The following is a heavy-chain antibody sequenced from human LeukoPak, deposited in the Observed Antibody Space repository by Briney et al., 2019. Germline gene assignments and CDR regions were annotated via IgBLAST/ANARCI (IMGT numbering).Heavy chain of an antibody. CDR3: ARIFRYQLVDYYALDV. D-gene: IGHD2-2*01. Sequence: PGGSLRLSCAASGFTFIDYSVNWVRQAPGKGLEWVSSISSSSSYIFYADSLKGRFTISRDNAKNSLYLQMNSLRAEDTAVYYCARIFRYQLVDYYALDVWGQGTTVTVSS. V-gene: IGHV3-21*01. CDR2: ISSSSSYI. J-gene: IGHJ6*02. CDR1: GFTFIDYS.